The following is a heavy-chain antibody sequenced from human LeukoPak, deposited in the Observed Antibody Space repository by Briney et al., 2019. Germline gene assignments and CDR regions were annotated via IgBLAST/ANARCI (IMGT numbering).Heavy chain of an antibody. Sequence: GGSLRLSCAASGFTFSSYAMSWVRQAPGKGLEWVSAISGSGGSTYYADSVKGRFTISRDNSKNTLYLQMNSLRAEDTAVYYCAKDLTIFGVVLNFDYWGQGTLVTVSS. V-gene: IGHV3-23*01. D-gene: IGHD3-3*01. CDR3: AKDLTIFGVVLNFDY. CDR2: ISGSGGST. J-gene: IGHJ4*02. CDR1: GFTFSSYA.